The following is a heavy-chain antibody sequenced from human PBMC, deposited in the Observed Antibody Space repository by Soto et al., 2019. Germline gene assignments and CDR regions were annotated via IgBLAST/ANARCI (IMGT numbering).Heavy chain of an antibody. CDR2: INPSGGST. CDR1: GYTFTSYY. J-gene: IGHJ3*02. D-gene: IGHD1-26*01. V-gene: IGHV1-46*03. CDR3: ARPLGVGATTAAFDI. Sequence: ASVKVSCKASGYTFTSYYMHWVRQAPGQGLEWMGIINPSGGSTSYAQKFQGRVTMTRDTSTSTVYMELSSLRSEDTAVYYCARPLGVGATTAAFDIWGQGTMVTVSS.